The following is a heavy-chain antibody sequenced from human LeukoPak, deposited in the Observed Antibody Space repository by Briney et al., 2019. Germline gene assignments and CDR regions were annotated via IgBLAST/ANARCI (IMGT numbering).Heavy chain of an antibody. Sequence: SETLSLTCTVSGGSINYYYWMWIRQPPGKGLEWIGYIYYSGGTHYNPSLKSRVTMLVDTSKNQFSLKLTAVTAADTAVYYCARPKGYCSGGSCYGAFDIWGQGTMVTVSS. D-gene: IGHD2-15*01. J-gene: IGHJ3*02. CDR2: IYYSGGT. CDR1: GGSINYYY. V-gene: IGHV4-59*01. CDR3: ARPKGYCSGGSCYGAFDI.